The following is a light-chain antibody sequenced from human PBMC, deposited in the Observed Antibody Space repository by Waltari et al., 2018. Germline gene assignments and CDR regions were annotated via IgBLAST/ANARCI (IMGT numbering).Light chain of an antibody. V-gene: IGLV2-14*03. Sequence: QSALTQPASVSGSPGQSITISCTGTSSDVGGYHYISWYQQHPGKAPKHMIYDVSNRPSGVSDRFSGSKSGNSASLTISGLQAEDEADYYCSSYTNSNTLVFGGGTNLTVL. J-gene: IGLJ2*01. CDR3: SSYTNSNTLV. CDR1: SSDVGGYHY. CDR2: DVS.